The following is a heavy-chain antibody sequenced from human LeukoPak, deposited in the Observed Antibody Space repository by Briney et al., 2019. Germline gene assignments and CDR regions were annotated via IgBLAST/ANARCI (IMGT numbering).Heavy chain of an antibody. CDR3: AKAGSSGGHYYGLAV. Sequence: GGSLRLSCAASGFAISSYTMTWVRQAPGKGLEWVSDIIGSGGSMSYADSVQGRFTISRDNSRSTLYLQMDSLRAEDTAVYYCAKAGSSGGHYYGLAVWGQGTTATVSS. CDR2: IIGSGGSM. V-gene: IGHV3-23*01. D-gene: IGHD6-6*01. J-gene: IGHJ6*02. CDR1: GFAISSYT.